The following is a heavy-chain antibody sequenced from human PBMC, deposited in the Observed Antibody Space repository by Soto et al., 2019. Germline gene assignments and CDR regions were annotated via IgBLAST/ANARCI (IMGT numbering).Heavy chain of an antibody. CDR2: INPNSGGT. CDR3: ARASRGAATADAFDI. V-gene: IGHV1-2*04. D-gene: IGHD6-13*01. CDR1: GYTFTGYY. Sequence: QVQLVQSGAEVKKPGASVKVSCKASGYTFTGYYMHWVRQAPGQGLVWMGWINPNSGGTNYAQKFQGWVTMTRDTSISTAYMELSRLRSDDTAVYYCARASRGAATADAFDIWGQGTMVTVSS. J-gene: IGHJ3*02.